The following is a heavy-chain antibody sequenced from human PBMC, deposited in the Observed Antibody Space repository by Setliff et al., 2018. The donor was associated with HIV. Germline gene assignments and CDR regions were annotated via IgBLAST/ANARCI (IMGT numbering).Heavy chain of an antibody. CDR2: MYYSGST. V-gene: IGHV4-59*08. Sequence: PSETLSLTCTVSGGSISRYYWSWIRQPPGKGLEWIGYMYYSGSTNYNPSLKSRVTISVDTSRNQFSLTLNSVTAADTATYYCASRGIVVVTMSMPDEFFVHWGHGTLVTVSS. D-gene: IGHD2-21*02. CDR3: ASRGIVVVTMSMPDEFFVH. J-gene: IGHJ1*01. CDR1: GGSISRYY.